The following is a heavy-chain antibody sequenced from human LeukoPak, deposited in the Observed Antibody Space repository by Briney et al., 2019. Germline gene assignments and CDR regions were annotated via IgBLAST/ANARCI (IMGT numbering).Heavy chain of an antibody. V-gene: IGHV5-51*01. CDR3: ARLGITGTTLYYFDY. CDR1: GYSFTSYW. Sequence: GESLKISCKGSGYSFTSYWIGWVRQMPGKGLEWMGIIYPGDSDTRYSPSFQGQVTISADRSISTAYLQWSSLKASDTAMFYCARLGITGTTLYYFDYWGQGTLVTVSS. J-gene: IGHJ4*02. CDR2: IYPGDSDT. D-gene: IGHD1-20*01.